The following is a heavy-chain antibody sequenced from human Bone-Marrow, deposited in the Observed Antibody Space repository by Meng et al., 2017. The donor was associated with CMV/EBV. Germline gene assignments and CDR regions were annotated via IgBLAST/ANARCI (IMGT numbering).Heavy chain of an antibody. Sequence: GESLKISCAASGFTFSSYAMSWVRQAPGKGLEWVSAISGSGGSTYYADSVKGRFTISRDNSKNTLYLQMNSLRAEDTAVYYCAKEDAYYGDSLASDFDYWGQGTRVTGSS. D-gene: IGHD4-17*01. CDR2: ISGSGGST. CDR1: GFTFSSYA. CDR3: AKEDAYYGDSLASDFDY. J-gene: IGHJ4*02. V-gene: IGHV3-23*01.